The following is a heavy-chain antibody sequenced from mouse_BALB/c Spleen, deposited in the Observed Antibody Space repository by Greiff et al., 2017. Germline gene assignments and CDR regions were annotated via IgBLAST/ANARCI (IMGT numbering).Heavy chain of an antibody. Sequence: QVQLQQSGPELVKPGASVKISCKASGYAFSSSWMNWVKQRPGQGLEWIGRIYPGDGDTNYNGKFKGKATLTADKSSSTAYMQLSSLTSVDSAVYFCARDRDGQYYAMDYWGQGTSVTVSS. CDR1: GYAFSSSW. CDR2: IYPGDGDT. V-gene: IGHV1-82*01. CDR3: ARDRDGQYYAMDY. D-gene: IGHD2-3*01. J-gene: IGHJ4*01.